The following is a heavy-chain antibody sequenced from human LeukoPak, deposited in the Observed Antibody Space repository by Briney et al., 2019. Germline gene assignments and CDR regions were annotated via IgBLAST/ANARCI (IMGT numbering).Heavy chain of an antibody. V-gene: IGHV4-59*01. Sequence: SETLSLTCTVSGGSIRSYYWSWIRQPPGKGLEWIGYAYYSGSTNYNPSLKSRVTTSVDTSKDQFSLKLSSVTAADTAVYYCAREMSQKTGGSHAFDIWGQGTMVTVSS. CDR1: GGSIRSYY. D-gene: IGHD3-16*01. CDR2: AYYSGST. J-gene: IGHJ3*02. CDR3: AREMSQKTGGSHAFDI.